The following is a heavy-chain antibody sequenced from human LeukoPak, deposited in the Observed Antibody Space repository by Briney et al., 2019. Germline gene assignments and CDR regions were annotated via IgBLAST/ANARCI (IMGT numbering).Heavy chain of an antibody. Sequence: SETLSLTCTVSGGSISSYYWSWIRQPPGKGLEWIGYIYYSGSTNYNPSLKSRVTISVDTSKNQFSLKLSSVTAADTAVYYCARDQQKGYDFWSGSINGGWFDPWGQGTLVTVSS. J-gene: IGHJ5*02. CDR3: ARDQQKGYDFWSGSINGGWFDP. V-gene: IGHV4-59*01. CDR2: IYYSGST. CDR1: GGSISSYY. D-gene: IGHD3-3*01.